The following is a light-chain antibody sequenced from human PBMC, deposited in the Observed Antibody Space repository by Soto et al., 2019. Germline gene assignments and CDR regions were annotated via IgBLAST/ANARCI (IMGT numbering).Light chain of an antibody. J-gene: IGLJ1*01. CDR2: EVN. CDR1: SSDVGGYNY. V-gene: IGLV2-8*01. CDR3: SSYTSSNTHV. Sequence: QSALTQPPSASGSPGQSVAISCTGTSSDVGGYNYVSWYQQHPGKAPKLMIYEVNKRPSGVPDRFSGSKSGNTASLTISGLQAEDEADYYCSSYTSSNTHVFGTGTKVTVL.